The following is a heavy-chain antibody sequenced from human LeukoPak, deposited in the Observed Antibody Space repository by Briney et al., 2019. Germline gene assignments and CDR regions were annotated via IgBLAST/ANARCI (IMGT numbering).Heavy chain of an antibody. D-gene: IGHD6-6*01. CDR2: ISSSGSTI. CDR1: GFPFSDYY. J-gene: IGHJ4*02. V-gene: IGHV3-11*04. CDR3: ATEAIAARALDY. Sequence: PGGSLRLSCAASGFPFSDYYMSWIRQAPGKGLEWVSYISSSGSTIYYADSVKGRFTISRDNAKNSLYLQMNSLRAEDTAVYYCATEAIAARALDYWGQGTLVTVSS.